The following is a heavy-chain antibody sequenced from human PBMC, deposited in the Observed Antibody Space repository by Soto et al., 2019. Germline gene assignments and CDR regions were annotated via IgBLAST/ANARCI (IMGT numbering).Heavy chain of an antibody. V-gene: IGHV3-23*01. J-gene: IGHJ3*02. CDR1: GFTFSSYA. CDR3: AKDLSAFRFLALRHSFDI. Sequence: GGSLRLSCAASGFTFSSYAMAWVRQAPGKGLEWVSAISGGSDSTYYADSVKGRFTISRDNSKNTLYLQMNSLRAEDTAAYFCAKDLSAFRFLALRHSFDIWGQGTMVTVSS. CDR2: ISGGSDST. D-gene: IGHD3-3*01.